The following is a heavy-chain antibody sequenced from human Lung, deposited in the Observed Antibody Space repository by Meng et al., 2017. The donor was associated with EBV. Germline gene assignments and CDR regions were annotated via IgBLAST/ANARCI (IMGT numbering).Heavy chain of an antibody. J-gene: IGHJ2*01. CDR2: TYYRSKWYN. Sequence: QVQWQQSGPGLVKPPPPLSLTCVISGDSVYSSSAAWTWIRQSPSRGLEWLGRTYYRSKWYNDYAVFVKSRITINPDTSKNQFSLQLNSVTPEDTAVYYRARGATSVFDLWGRGTLVTVSS. CDR1: GDSVYSSSAA. CDR3: ARGATSVFDL. V-gene: IGHV6-1*01.